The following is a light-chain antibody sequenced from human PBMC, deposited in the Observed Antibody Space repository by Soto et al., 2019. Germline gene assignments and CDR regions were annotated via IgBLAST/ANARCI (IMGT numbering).Light chain of an antibody. CDR3: QQYDNWPWT. CDR2: GAS. Sequence: DIQMTQSPSSLSASVGDRVTITCRASQSISSYLNWYQQKPGKPPKVLIYGASNLQSGVPPRFSGSGSGTDFTLTIRSLQSEDFAVYYCQQYDNWPWTFGQGTKVDIK. V-gene: IGKV1-39*01. J-gene: IGKJ1*01. CDR1: QSISSY.